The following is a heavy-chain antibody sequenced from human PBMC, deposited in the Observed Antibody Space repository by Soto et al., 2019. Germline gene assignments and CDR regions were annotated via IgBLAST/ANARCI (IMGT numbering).Heavy chain of an antibody. V-gene: IGHV5-51*01. CDR3: ARIARRNSAYFDH. D-gene: IGHD3-10*01. CDR1: GFNFSSYW. CDR2: IFPGGSDT. J-gene: IGHJ4*02. Sequence: GESLKISCKGSGFNFSSYWIAWVRLVPGKGLEWMGIIFPGGSDTRYSPSFQGQVTISADKSTDTAYLKRGGLRASDSALYYCARIARRNSAYFDHWGQGTLVTVSS.